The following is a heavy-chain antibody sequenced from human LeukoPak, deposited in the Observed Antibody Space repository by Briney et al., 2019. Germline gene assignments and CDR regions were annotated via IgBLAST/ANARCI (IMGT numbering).Heavy chain of an antibody. CDR2: ISYDGSNK. CDR1: GFTFSSYA. D-gene: IGHD4-11*01. J-gene: IGHJ4*02. Sequence: GGSLRLSCAASGFTFSSYAMHWVRQAPGKGLEWVAVISYDGSNKYYADSVKGRFTISRDNSKNTLYLQMNSLRAEDTAVYYCAKDQTTVWIGHADYWGQGTLVTVSS. V-gene: IGHV3-30*04. CDR3: AKDQTTVWIGHADY.